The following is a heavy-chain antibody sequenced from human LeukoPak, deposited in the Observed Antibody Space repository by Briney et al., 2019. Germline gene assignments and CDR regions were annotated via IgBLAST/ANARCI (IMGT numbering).Heavy chain of an antibody. Sequence: SVKVSCKASGGTFSSYAISWVRQAPGQGLEWMGGIIPIFGTANYAQKFQGRVTITADKSTSTAYMELSSLRSEDTAVYYCARGSYSSWSGYYLPNYYYYYMDVWGKGTTVTVSS. J-gene: IGHJ6*03. D-gene: IGHD3-3*01. V-gene: IGHV1-69*06. CDR3: ARGSYSSWSGYYLPNYYYYYMDV. CDR1: GGTFSSYA. CDR2: IIPIFGTA.